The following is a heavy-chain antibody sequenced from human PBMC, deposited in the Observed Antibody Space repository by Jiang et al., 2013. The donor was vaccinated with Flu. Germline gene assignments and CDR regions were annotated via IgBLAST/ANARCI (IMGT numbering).Heavy chain of an antibody. Sequence: SGAEVKKPGSSVKVSCKASGGTFSSYAISWVRQAPGQGLEWMGGIIPIFGTANYAQKFQGRVTITADESTSTAYMELSSLRSEDTAVYYCARGQCGGDCYSLGRYYYYGMDVWGQGTTVTVSS. V-gene: IGHV1-69*01. CDR1: GGTFSSYA. J-gene: IGHJ6*02. CDR2: IIPIFGTA. CDR3: ARGQCGGDCYSLGRYYYYGMDV. D-gene: IGHD2-21*02.